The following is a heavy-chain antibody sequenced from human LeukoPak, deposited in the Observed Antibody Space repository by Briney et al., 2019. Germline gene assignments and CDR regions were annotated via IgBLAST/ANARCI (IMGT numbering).Heavy chain of an antibody. CDR1: GYTFTGYY. CDR3: AREGLACSGTICYLAAFDN. J-gene: IGHJ3*02. D-gene: IGHD2-2*01. Sequence: ASVKVSCKASGYTFTGYYMHWVRQAPGQGLEWMGWINPNSGGTNYAQKFQGRVTMTRDTSISTAYMELSRLRSDDTAVYYCAREGLACSGTICYLAAFDNWGQGTMVTVSS. CDR2: INPNSGGT. V-gene: IGHV1-2*02.